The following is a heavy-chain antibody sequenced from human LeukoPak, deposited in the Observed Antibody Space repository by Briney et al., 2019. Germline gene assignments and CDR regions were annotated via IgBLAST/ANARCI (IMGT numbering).Heavy chain of an antibody. CDR3: AXXXXNYHXXNGHYYRPNGDY. D-gene: IGHD3-22*01. CDR1: GFTFSIYA. Sequence: GGSLRLSCAASGFTFSIYAMSWVRQAPGKGLEWVSSXTSNGAGTFYADSVNDRFTISRDNSKNTLYLQMSRLRAEDTAMYYCAXXXXNYHXXNGHYYRPNGDYWGQXTXVTVXS. CDR2: XTSNGAGT. J-gene: IGHJ4*02. V-gene: IGHV3-23*01.